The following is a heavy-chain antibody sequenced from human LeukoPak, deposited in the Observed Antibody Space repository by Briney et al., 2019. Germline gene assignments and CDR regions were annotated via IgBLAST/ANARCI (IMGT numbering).Heavy chain of an antibody. V-gene: IGHV3-74*01. CDR1: GFTFSSYW. CDR3: ASWNPEPYYYYYYGMDV. J-gene: IGHJ6*02. D-gene: IGHD1-1*01. CDR2: INSDGRST. Sequence: GGSLRLSCAASGFTFSSYWMHWVRQAPGKGLVWVSRINSDGRSTSYADSVKGRFTISRDNAKNTPYLQMNSLRAEDTAVYYCASWNPEPYYYYYYGMDVWGQGTTVTVSS.